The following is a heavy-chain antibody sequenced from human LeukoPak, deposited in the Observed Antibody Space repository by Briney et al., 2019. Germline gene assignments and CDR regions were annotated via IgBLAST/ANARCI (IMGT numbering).Heavy chain of an antibody. CDR1: GGSISSYYW. D-gene: IGHD3-10*01. CDR2: IDWDDDK. Sequence: TLSLTCTVSGGSISSYYWSWIRQPPGKALEWLARIDWDDDKYYSTSLKTRLTISKDTSKNQVVLTMTNMDPVDTATYYCARIRMVRGVTLANWGQGTLVTVSS. CDR3: ARIRMVRGVTLAN. J-gene: IGHJ4*02. V-gene: IGHV2-70*11.